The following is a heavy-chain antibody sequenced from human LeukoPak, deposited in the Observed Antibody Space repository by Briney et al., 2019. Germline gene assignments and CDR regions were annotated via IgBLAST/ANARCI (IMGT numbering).Heavy chain of an antibody. D-gene: IGHD2-8*02. CDR2: ISWNGGSI. CDR3: AKDEFVASDFTGAFDI. CDR1: GFTFDDYA. J-gene: IGHJ3*02. V-gene: IGHV3-9*03. Sequence: GGSLRLSCAASGFTFDDYAMHWVRQAPGKGLEWVSGISWNGGSIGYADSVKGRFTISRDNAKNSLYLQMNSLRAEDMALYYCAKDEFVASDFTGAFDIWGQGTMVTVSS.